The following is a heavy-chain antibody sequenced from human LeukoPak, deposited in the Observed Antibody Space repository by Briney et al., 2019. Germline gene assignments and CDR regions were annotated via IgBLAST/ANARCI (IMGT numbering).Heavy chain of an antibody. CDR3: TRVRNSNNWWGAFDI. J-gene: IGHJ3*02. CDR2: ISPNNGNT. D-gene: IGHD1-1*01. CDR1: GYTFDTSS. Sequence: ASVKVSCKAFGYTFDTSSISWVRQAPGQRLEWMGWISPNNGNTHYAQGVQGRVTMTTDTSRSIAYMELRSLRSDDTAVYYCTRVRNSNNWWGAFDIWGQGTMVTVSS. V-gene: IGHV1-18*01.